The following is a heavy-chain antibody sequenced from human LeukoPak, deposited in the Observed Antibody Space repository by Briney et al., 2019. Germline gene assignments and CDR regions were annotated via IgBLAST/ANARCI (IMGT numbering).Heavy chain of an antibody. Sequence: PGGSLRLSCAASGFTFSSYSMNWVRQAPGKGLEWVSSISSSSSYIYHADSVKGRFTIARDNAKNSLYLQMNSLRAGDTAVYYCARAGSSWYYFDYWGQGTLVTVSS. D-gene: IGHD6-13*01. CDR1: GFTFSSYS. CDR2: ISSSSSYI. V-gene: IGHV3-21*01. CDR3: ARAGSSWYYFDY. J-gene: IGHJ4*02.